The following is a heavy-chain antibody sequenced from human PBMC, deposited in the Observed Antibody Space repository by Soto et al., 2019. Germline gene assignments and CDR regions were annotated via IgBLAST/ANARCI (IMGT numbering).Heavy chain of an antibody. J-gene: IGHJ4*02. D-gene: IGHD6-13*01. CDR3: ARNSEHFDY. CDR2: ISSSSRTI. CDR1: GFTLSDYY. Sequence: QVHLVESGGGLVKPGGSLRLSCAASGFTLSDYYMSWVRQAPGKGLEWIAYISSSSRTIYYADSVRGRFTISRDNAENSLFLQMNSLRAEDKALYYCARNSEHFDYWGQGTLVTVSS. V-gene: IGHV3-11*01.